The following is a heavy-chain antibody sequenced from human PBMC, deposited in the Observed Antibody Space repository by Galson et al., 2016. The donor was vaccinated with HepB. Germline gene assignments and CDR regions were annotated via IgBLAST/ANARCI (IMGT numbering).Heavy chain of an antibody. Sequence: SSNYMSWVRQAPGKGLEWASVIYSGGTTYYADSVKGRFTISGDNAKNTLYLLMNSLRAEDTAVYYCVRGSLGLRFFDYWGQGTLVTVSS. CDR1: SSNY. V-gene: IGHV3-66*01. D-gene: IGHD3-3*01. J-gene: IGHJ4*02. CDR2: IYSGGTT. CDR3: VRGSLGLRFFDY.